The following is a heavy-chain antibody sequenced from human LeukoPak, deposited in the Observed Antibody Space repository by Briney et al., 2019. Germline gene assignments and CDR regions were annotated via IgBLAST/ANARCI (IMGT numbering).Heavy chain of an antibody. CDR1: GFTFSSYA. Sequence: QPGGSLRLSCAASGFTFSSYAMHWVRQAPGKGLEWVAVISYDGSNKYYADSVKGRFTISRDNGKNSVYLQMSSLRDEDTAVYYCAGASWFGEWVRWGQGTLVTVSS. V-gene: IGHV3-30-3*01. CDR3: AGASWFGEWVR. CDR2: ISYDGSNK. D-gene: IGHD3-10*01. J-gene: IGHJ4*02.